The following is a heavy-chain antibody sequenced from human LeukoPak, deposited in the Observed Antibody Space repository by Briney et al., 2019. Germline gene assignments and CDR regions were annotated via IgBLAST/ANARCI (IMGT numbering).Heavy chain of an antibody. CDR3: ARPDEIDAFDI. J-gene: IGHJ3*02. D-gene: IGHD5-24*01. CDR1: GGPISSYY. V-gene: IGHV4-59*01. CDR2: IYYSGST. Sequence: SETLSLTXTVSGGPISSYYWSWIRQPPGKGLEWIGYIYYSGSTNYNPSLKSRVTISVDTSKNQFSLKLSSVTAADTAVYYCARPDEIDAFDIWGQGTMVTVSS.